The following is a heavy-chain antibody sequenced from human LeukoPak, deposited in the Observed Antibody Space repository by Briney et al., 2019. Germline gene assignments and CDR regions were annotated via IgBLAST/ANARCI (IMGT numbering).Heavy chain of an antibody. CDR1: GGSISSYY. J-gene: IGHJ4*02. Sequence: SETLSLTCTVSGGSISSYYWSWIRHPPGKGLEWIGFIYYSGITTYNPSLKSRVTISVDTSRNQFSLKMNSMTAADTALYYCAAGGMITEVNALDYWGQGTLVTVSS. V-gene: IGHV4-59*08. CDR2: IYYSGIT. D-gene: IGHD3-22*01. CDR3: AAGGMITEVNALDY.